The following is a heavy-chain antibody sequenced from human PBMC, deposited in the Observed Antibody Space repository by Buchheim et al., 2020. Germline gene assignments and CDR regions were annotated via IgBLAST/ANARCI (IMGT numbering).Heavy chain of an antibody. J-gene: IGHJ4*02. Sequence: EVQLLESGGGLVQPGGSLRLSCAASGFTFSSYAMSWVRQAPGKGLEWVSAISGCCCSTYYADSVKGRFTISRDNSKNKLYLQMNSLRAEDTAVYYCANSKSYYGSGSRFDNWGQGTL. CDR3: ANSKSYYGSGSRFDN. CDR2: ISGCCCST. D-gene: IGHD3-10*01. V-gene: IGHV3-23*01. CDR1: GFTFSSYA.